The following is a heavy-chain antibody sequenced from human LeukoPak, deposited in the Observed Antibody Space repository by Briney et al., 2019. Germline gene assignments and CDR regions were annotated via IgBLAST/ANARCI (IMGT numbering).Heavy chain of an antibody. V-gene: IGHV4-34*01. Sequence: SETLSLTCAVYGGSFSGYYWSWIRQPPGKGLEWIGKINHSGSTNYNPSLKSRVTISVDTSKNQFSLKLSSVTAADTAVYYCARGAAPDYWGQGTLVTVSS. CDR2: INHSGST. D-gene: IGHD2-15*01. CDR1: GGSFSGYY. J-gene: IGHJ4*02. CDR3: ARGAAPDY.